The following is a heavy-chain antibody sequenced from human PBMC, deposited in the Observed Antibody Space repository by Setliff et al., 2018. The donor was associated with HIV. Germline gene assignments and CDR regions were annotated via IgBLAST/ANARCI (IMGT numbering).Heavy chain of an antibody. CDR3: ARVSSTYWYSIFRNYYYHMDV. CDR2: ISSSGNSI. J-gene: IGHJ6*03. D-gene: IGHD2-8*02. CDR1: GFTFSSYE. Sequence: GGSLRLSCAASGFTFSSYEMNWVRQAPGKGLEWISYISSSGNSIYYAESVKGRFTISRDNAKNSRSLQVNSLRAEDTAVYYCARVSSTYWYSIFRNYYYHMDVWGKGTTVTVSS. V-gene: IGHV3-48*03.